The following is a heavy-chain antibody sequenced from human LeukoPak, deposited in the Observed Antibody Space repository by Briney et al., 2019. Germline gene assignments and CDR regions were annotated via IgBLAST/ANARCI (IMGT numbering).Heavy chain of an antibody. CDR3: ARAGSGRNFDY. CDR2: INPNSGGT. Sequence: ASVKVSCKASGYTFTSYGISWVRQAPGQGLEWMGRINPNSGGTNYAQRFQGRVTMTRDTSITTAYMELNRLRSDDTAVYYCARAGSGRNFDYWGQGTLVTVSS. CDR1: GYTFTSYG. D-gene: IGHD1-26*01. V-gene: IGHV1-2*06. J-gene: IGHJ4*02.